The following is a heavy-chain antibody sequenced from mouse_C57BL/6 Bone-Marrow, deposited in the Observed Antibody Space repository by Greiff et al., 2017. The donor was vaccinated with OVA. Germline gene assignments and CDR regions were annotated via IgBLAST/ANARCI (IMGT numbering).Heavy chain of an antibody. J-gene: IGHJ1*03. V-gene: IGHV2-5*01. Sequence: QVQLQQSGPGLVQPSQSLSITCTVSGFSLTSYGVHWVRQSPGKGLEWLGVIWTGGGTAYNAAFMSRLSITKDNSKSQVFCKMNSLQADDTAIYYCAKDYYGPWYFDVWGTGTTVTVSS. CDR1: GFSLTSYG. CDR3: AKDYYGPWYFDV. CDR2: IWTGGGT. D-gene: IGHD1-2*01.